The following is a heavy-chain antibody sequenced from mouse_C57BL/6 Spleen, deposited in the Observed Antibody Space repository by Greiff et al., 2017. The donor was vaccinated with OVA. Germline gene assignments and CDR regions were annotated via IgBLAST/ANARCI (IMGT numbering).Heavy chain of an antibody. CDR1: GYTFTSYW. D-gene: IGHD1-1*01. CDR2: IDPTSGGT. CDR3: ARTADYGSSSRFDY. J-gene: IGHJ2*01. Sequence: QVQLQQPGAELVKPGASVKLSCKASGYTFTSYWMHWVKLRPGRGLAWIGRIDPTSGGTKYNEKFKSKATLTVDKPSSTAYMQLSSLTSEDSAFYYWARTADYGSSSRFDYWGQGTTLTVSS. V-gene: IGHV1-72*01.